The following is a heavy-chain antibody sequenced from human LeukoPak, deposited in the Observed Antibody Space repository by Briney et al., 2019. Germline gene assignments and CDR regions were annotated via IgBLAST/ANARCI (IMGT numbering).Heavy chain of an antibody. V-gene: IGHV3-23*01. CDR1: GFTFSSYA. Sequence: GGSLRLSCAASGFTFSSYAMSWVRQAPGKGLEWVSAISGSGGSTYYADSVKGRFTISRDNSKNTLYLQMNSLRAEDTAVYYCAKDIPYYDFWSGSRYFDYWGQGTLVTVSS. J-gene: IGHJ4*02. CDR3: AKDIPYYDFWSGSRYFDY. CDR2: ISGSGGST. D-gene: IGHD3-3*01.